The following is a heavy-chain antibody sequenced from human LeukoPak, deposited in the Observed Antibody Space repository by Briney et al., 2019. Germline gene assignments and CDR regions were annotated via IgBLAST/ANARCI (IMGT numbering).Heavy chain of an antibody. J-gene: IGHJ3*02. V-gene: IGHV3-66*01. CDR1: GFTVSSNY. Sequence: PGGSLRLSCAASGFTVSSNYMSWVRQAPGKGLEWVSVIYSGGSTYYADSVKGRFTISRDNSKNTLYLQMNSLRAEGTAVYYCARSRWGIAAASDAFDIWGQGTMVTVSS. D-gene: IGHD6-13*01. CDR2: IYSGGST. CDR3: ARSRWGIAAASDAFDI.